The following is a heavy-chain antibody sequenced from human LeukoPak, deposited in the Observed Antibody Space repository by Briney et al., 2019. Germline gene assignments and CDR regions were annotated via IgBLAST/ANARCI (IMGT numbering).Heavy chain of an antibody. V-gene: IGHV3-23*01. CDR3: AKLGGRIQLWFDDY. Sequence: GGSLRLSCAASGFTFSSYAVSWVRQAPGKGLEWVSAISGSGGSTYYADSVKGRFTISRDNSKNTLYLQMNSLRAEDTAVYYCAKLGGRIQLWFDDYWGQGTLVTVSS. CDR1: GFTFSSYA. D-gene: IGHD5-18*01. J-gene: IGHJ4*02. CDR2: ISGSGGST.